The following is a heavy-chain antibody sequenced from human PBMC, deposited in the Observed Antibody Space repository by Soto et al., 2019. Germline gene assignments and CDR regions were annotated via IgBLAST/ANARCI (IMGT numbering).Heavy chain of an antibody. Sequence: PSETLSLTCTVSGGSISSYYWSWIRQPPGKGLEWIGYIYYSGSTNYNPSLKSRATISVDTSKNQFSLKLSSVTAADTAVYYCARGSREYDFWSGYSRTRTNWFDPWGQGTLVTVSS. J-gene: IGHJ5*02. D-gene: IGHD3-3*01. V-gene: IGHV4-59*01. CDR2: IYYSGST. CDR3: ARGSREYDFWSGYSRTRTNWFDP. CDR1: GGSISSYY.